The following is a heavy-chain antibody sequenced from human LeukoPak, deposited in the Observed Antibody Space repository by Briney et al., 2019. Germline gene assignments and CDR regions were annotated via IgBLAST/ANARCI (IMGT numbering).Heavy chain of an antibody. CDR1: GFTFSSYA. CDR2: ISGSGGST. J-gene: IGHJ4*02. V-gene: IGHV3-23*01. Sequence: GGSLRLSCAASGFTFSSYAMSWVRQAPGKGLEWVSAISGSGGSTYYADSVKGRFTISRDNSKNTLYLQMNSLRAKDTAVYYCAKDQGGNIVLMVYAISSGFDYWGQGTLVTVSS. D-gene: IGHD2-8*01. CDR3: AKDQGGNIVLMVYAISSGFDY.